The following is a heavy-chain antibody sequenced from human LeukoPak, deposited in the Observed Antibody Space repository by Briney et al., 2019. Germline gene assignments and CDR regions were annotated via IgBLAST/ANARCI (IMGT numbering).Heavy chain of an antibody. J-gene: IGHJ4*02. V-gene: IGHV4-59*08. CDR3: AISETGTTGGDFDY. CDR2: IYYSGST. D-gene: IGHD1-7*01. CDR1: GGSISSYY. Sequence: SETLSLTCTVSGGSISSYYWSWIRQPPGRGLEWIGYIYYSGSTDYNPSLKSRVTISVDTSKNQFSLKLSSVTAADTAVYYCAISETGTTGGDFDYWGQGTLVTVSS.